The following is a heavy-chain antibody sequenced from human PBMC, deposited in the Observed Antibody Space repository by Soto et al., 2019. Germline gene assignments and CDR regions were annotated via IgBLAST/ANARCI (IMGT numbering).Heavy chain of an antibody. CDR3: ERSSGYSSRSFDY. CDR1: CGSMADYY. Sequence: FETRSLPGSVSCGSMADYYSSWIRQPPGKGLEWIGYIYYSGSTNYNPSLKSPVPISVDTSKNQLSLKLSSVTAADTALFYYERSSGYSSRSFDYWGKGILVT. V-gene: IGHV4-59*01. D-gene: IGHD6-13*01. CDR2: IYYSGST. J-gene: IGHJ4*02.